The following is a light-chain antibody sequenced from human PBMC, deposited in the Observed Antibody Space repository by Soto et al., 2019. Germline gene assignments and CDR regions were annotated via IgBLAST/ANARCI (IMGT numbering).Light chain of an antibody. CDR1: QSVSSN. V-gene: IGKV3-11*01. Sequence: EIVMTQSPATLSVSPWERATLSCRASQSVSSNLAWYQQKPGQAPRLLIYGASTRATGIPARFSGGGSGTDFTLTISSLEPEDFAVFYCQQRSVWPWTFGQGTKVDIK. CDR2: GAS. CDR3: QQRSVWPWT. J-gene: IGKJ1*01.